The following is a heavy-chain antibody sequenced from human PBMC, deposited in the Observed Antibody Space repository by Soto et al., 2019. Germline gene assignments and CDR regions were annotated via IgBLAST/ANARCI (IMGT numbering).Heavy chain of an antibody. V-gene: IGHV1-69*02. CDR3: ARPGNSSGWYGDAFDI. CDR2: IIPILGLA. Sequence: QVQLVQSGAEVKKPGSSVKVSCKASGGTFSSYTISWVRQAPGQGLEWMGRIIPILGLANYAQKFQGRVTITADKSTSTAYMELSSLRSEDTAVYYCARPGNSSGWYGDAFDIWGQGTMVTVSS. D-gene: IGHD6-19*01. J-gene: IGHJ3*02. CDR1: GGTFSSYT.